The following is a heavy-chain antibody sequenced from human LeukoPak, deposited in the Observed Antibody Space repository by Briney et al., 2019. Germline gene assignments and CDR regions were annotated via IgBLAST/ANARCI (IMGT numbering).Heavy chain of an antibody. CDR3: ARHTWQGPFDY. D-gene: IGHD5-12*01. J-gene: IGHJ4*02. V-gene: IGHV4-39*01. Sequence: SETLSLTYTVFGGSISSSSHYWVWIRQPPGEGLEWIGSIYFSGSTYYSPSLKSRVTISVDPSTNQFSLKLSSVTAADTAVYYCARHTWQGPFDYWGQGTLVTVSS. CDR2: IYFSGST. CDR1: GGSISSSSHY.